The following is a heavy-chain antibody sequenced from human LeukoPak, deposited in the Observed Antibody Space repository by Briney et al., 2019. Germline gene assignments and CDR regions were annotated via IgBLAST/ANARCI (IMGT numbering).Heavy chain of an antibody. Sequence: GGSLRLSCAASGFTFSDYYMSWIRQAPGKGLEWVSYISSSGSTIYYADSVKGRFTISRDNAKNSLYLQMNSLRAEDTAVYYCARGQTVIYHYDSSGYGGDAFDIWGQGTMVTVSS. CDR2: ISSSGSTI. CDR3: ARGQTVIYHYDSSGYGGDAFDI. V-gene: IGHV3-11*04. J-gene: IGHJ3*02. CDR1: GFTFSDYY. D-gene: IGHD3-22*01.